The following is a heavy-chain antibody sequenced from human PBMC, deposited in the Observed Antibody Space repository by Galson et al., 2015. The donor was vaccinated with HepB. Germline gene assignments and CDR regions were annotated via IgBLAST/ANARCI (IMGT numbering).Heavy chain of an antibody. Sequence: QSGAEVKKPGESLKISCKGSGYNFANYWIGWVRQMPGNGLEYMGIIFPDDSDTRYSPSFQGQVTISADKSISTAYLQWSSLKASHTAMFYCARLLQRADAFDIWGQGTMVTVSS. V-gene: IGHV5-51*03. J-gene: IGHJ3*02. D-gene: IGHD1-26*01. CDR1: GYNFANYW. CDR3: ARLLQRADAFDI. CDR2: IFPDDSDT.